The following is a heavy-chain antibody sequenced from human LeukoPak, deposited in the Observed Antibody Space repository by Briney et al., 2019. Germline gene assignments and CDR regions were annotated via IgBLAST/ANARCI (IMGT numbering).Heavy chain of an antibody. CDR3: ARGHCSSTSCYWGRKDYYYGMDV. CDR2: ISSSGRTI. D-gene: IGHD2-2*01. V-gene: IGHV3-48*01. J-gene: IGHJ6*02. Sequence: PGGSLRLSCAASGFTFSSYSMNWVRQAPGKGLEWVSYISSSGRTIYYADSVKGRFTISRDNAKNSLYLQMNSLRAEDTAVYYCARGHCSSTSCYWGRKDYYYGMDVWGQGTTVTVSS. CDR1: GFTFSSYS.